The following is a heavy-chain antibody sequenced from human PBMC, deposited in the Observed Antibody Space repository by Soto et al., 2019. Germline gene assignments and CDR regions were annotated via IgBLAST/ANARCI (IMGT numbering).Heavy chain of an antibody. Sequence: GASVKVSCKASGYTFTIYAMHWVRQAPGQRLEWMGWINAGNGNTKYSQKFQGRVTITRDTSASTAYMELSSLRSEDTAVYYCARDLRDIVVVPGAFDIWGQGTMVTVSS. CDR2: INAGNGNT. CDR3: ARDLRDIVVVPGAFDI. D-gene: IGHD2-2*01. V-gene: IGHV1-3*01. J-gene: IGHJ3*02. CDR1: GYTFTIYA.